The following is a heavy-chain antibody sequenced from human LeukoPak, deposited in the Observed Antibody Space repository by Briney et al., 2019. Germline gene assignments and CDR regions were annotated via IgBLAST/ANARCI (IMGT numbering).Heavy chain of an antibody. V-gene: IGHV3-30*02. D-gene: IGHD3-22*01. CDR2: IRYHGSNK. CDR3: AKDLRSSGYFPYYFDY. Sequence: GGSLRLSCAASGFTFSSYGMHWVRQAPGKGLEWVAFIRYHGSNKCYADSVKGRFTISRDNSKNTLYLQMNSLRAEDTAVYYCAKDLRSSGYFPYYFDYWGQGTLVTVSS. J-gene: IGHJ4*02. CDR1: GFTFSSYG.